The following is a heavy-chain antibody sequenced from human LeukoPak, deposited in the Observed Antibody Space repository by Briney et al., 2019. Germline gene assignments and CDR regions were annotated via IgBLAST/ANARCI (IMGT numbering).Heavy chain of an antibody. CDR3: GRFTRSGDSVY. CDR1: GFTLRSYG. CDR2: ISHDGNDK. D-gene: IGHD7-27*01. J-gene: IGHJ4*02. Sequence: GGSLRLSCAASGFTLRSYGMHWVRQAPGKGLEWVAVISHDGNDKYYGDSLKGRFTISRDNSKNTLYLQMNSLRAEDTAVYYCGRFTRSGDSVYWGQGTLVTVSS. V-gene: IGHV3-30*03.